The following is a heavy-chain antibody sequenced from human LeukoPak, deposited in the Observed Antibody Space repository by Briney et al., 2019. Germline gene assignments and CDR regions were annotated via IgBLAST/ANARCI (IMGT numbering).Heavy chain of an antibody. D-gene: IGHD5-12*01. CDR3: AKDQGYSGYDPLDY. V-gene: IGHV3-23*01. CDR1: GFTSSSYA. Sequence: GGSLRLSCAAAGFTSSSYAMSWVRQAPGKGLEWVSAISGSGGRTYYADSVKGRFTISRDNSKNTLYLQMNSLRAEDTAVYYCAKDQGYSGYDPLDYWGQGTLVTVSS. J-gene: IGHJ4*02. CDR2: ISGSGGRT.